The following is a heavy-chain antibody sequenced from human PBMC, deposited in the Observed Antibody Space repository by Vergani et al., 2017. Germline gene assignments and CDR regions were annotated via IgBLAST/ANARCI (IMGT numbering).Heavy chain of an antibody. CDR2: ISWNSGSI. V-gene: IGHV3-9*01. Sequence: EVQLVESGGGLVQPGRSLRLSCAASGFTFDDYAMHWVRQAPGEGREWVSGISWNSGSIGYADSVKGRFTISRDNAKNSLYLQMNSLRAEDTAVYYCAKVRRVKGSGYYYLIDYWGQGTLVTVSS. J-gene: IGHJ4*02. CDR1: GFTFDDYA. CDR3: AKVRRVKGSGYYYLIDY. D-gene: IGHD3-22*01.